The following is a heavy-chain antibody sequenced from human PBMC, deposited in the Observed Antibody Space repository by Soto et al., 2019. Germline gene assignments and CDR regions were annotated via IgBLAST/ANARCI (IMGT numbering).Heavy chain of an antibody. V-gene: IGHV1-69*06. J-gene: IGHJ6*02. CDR1: GGXXXSYX. Sequence: QVQLVQSGXEXKXPGSXXXXXXKTSGGXXXSYXXXXVRXAXXXXXXXXXXXAPLVLTTNDAQKFQGRVTITADTSTYTVYMELSGLRSGDTAVYYCARGGYSSTWSNLLDRSGLDVWGQGTTVTVSS. D-gene: IGHD6-13*01. CDR3: ARGGYSSTWSNLLDRSGLDV. CDR2: XAPLVLTT.